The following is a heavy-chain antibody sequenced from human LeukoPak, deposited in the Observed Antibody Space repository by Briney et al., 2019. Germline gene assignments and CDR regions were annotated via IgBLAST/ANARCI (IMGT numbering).Heavy chain of an antibody. CDR3: ARDLLQYFDWLTMAGN. D-gene: IGHD3-9*01. V-gene: IGHV1-18*01. CDR1: GYTFTSYG. Sequence: ASVKVSCKASGYTFTSYGISWVRQAPGQGLEWMGWISAYNGNTKYAQRLQGRVTMTTDTSTTTAYVELRSLRSDDTAVYYCARDLLQYFDWLTMAGNWGQGTLVSVSS. J-gene: IGHJ4*02. CDR2: ISAYNGNT.